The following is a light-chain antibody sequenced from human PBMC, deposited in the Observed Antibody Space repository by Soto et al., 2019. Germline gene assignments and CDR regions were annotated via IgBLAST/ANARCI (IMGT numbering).Light chain of an antibody. CDR1: QSISSTF. V-gene: IGKV3-20*01. CDR3: QQYRSSPYT. CDR2: GAS. J-gene: IGKJ2*01. Sequence: ENVLTQSPGTLSLSPGERATLSCRASQSISSTFLAWYQQKPGQPPRLLMYGASNRATGIPDRFSGSGSGTDFALTISRLEPEDFAVYYCQQYRSSPYTFGQGTKLEIK.